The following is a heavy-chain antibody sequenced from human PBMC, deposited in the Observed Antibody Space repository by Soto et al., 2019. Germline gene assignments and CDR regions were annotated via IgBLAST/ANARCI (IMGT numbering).Heavy chain of an antibody. J-gene: IGHJ6*02. CDR3: ARLGITGTFSYGMDV. CDR2: IYPGDSDT. V-gene: IGHV5-51*01. Sequence: GESLKISCKGSGYSFTSYWIGWVRQMPGKGLEWMGIIYPGDSDTRYSPSFQGQVTSSADKSTSTAYLQWSSLKASDTAMYYCARLGITGTFSYGMDVWGQGTTVTVSS. D-gene: IGHD1-7*01. CDR1: GYSFTSYW.